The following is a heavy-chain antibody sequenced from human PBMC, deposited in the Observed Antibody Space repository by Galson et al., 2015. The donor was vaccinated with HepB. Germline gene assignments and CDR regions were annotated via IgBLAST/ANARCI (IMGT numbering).Heavy chain of an antibody. Sequence: SVKVSCKASGGTFSRYAISWVRQAPGQGLEWMGRIIPILGIANYAQKFQGRVTITADKSTSTAYMELSSLRSEDTAMYYCARDTGGYCSSTSCYDRSSWFDPWGQGTLVTVSS. CDR1: GGTFSRYA. V-gene: IGHV1-69*04. J-gene: IGHJ5*02. CDR3: ARDTGGYCSSTSCYDRSSWFDP. D-gene: IGHD2-2*01. CDR2: IIPILGIA.